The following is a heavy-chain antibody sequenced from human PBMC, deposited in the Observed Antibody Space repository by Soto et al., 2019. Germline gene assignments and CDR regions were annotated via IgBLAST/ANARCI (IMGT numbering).Heavy chain of an antibody. CDR3: AREITYGGGSFSLGL. D-gene: IGHD3-10*01. V-gene: IGHV1-2*02. CDR2: INPNNGGT. J-gene: IGHJ4*02. CDR1: GYFFTSYY. Sequence: GASVKVSCKTSGYFFTSYYIHWVRQAPGQGLEWVGWINPNNGGTNSAQKFQGRVTMTSDTSISTAYMEMSRLRSDDTALYYCAREITYGGGSFSLGLWGQGTLVTVS.